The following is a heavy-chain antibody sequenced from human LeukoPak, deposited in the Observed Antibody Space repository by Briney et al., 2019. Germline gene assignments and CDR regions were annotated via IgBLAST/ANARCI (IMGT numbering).Heavy chain of an antibody. CDR3: ARETIYYGSGSRSFDY. Sequence: GGSLRLSCAASGFTFSSYWMSWVRQAPGKGLEWVANIKQDGSEKYYVDSVKGRFTISRDNAKNSLYLQMNSLRAEDTAVYYCARETIYYGSGSRSFDYWGQGTLVTVSS. CDR2: IKQDGSEK. V-gene: IGHV3-7*01. CDR1: GFTFSSYW. J-gene: IGHJ4*02. D-gene: IGHD3-10*01.